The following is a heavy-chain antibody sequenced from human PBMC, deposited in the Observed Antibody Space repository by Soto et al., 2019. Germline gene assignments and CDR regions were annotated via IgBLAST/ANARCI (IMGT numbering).Heavy chain of an antibody. CDR3: ARAAPRYCSGNSCYSGRDY. V-gene: IGHV4-34*01. CDR1: VGSFSGYY. D-gene: IGHD2-15*01. CDR2: INHSRST. Sequence: PSETLSLTCALYVGSFSGYYWSWIRQPPGKGLECIVEINHSRSTNYNPSLKSRVTISVDTSKNQFSLKLSSLTAADTAVYFCARAAPRYCSGNSCYSGRDYWGQVTLVTVSS. J-gene: IGHJ4*02.